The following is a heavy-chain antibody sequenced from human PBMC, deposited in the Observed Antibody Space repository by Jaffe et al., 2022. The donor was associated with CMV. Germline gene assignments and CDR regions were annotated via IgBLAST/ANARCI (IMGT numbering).Heavy chain of an antibody. D-gene: IGHD2-15*01. CDR3: ARHRRYCSSGSCYSGYFDY. V-gene: IGHV3-7*03. J-gene: IGHJ4*02. CDR1: GFTFSTYW. Sequence: EVQLVESGGGLVQPGGSLRLSCAASGFTFSTYWMSWVRQAPGKGLEWVANIKQDGSEKYYVDSVKGRFTISRDNAKNSLYLQMNSLRAEDTAVFYCARHRRYCSSGSCYSGYFDYWGQGTLVTVSS. CDR2: IKQDGSEK.